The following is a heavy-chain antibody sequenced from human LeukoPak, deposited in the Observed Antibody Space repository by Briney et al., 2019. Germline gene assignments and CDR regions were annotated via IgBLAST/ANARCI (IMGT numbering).Heavy chain of an antibody. V-gene: IGHV4-59*01. D-gene: IGHD3-22*01. J-gene: IGHJ5*02. Sequence: SETLSLTCTVSGDSISPYYWSWIRQPPGKGLEWIGYIYYTGSTNYNPSLKSRVTISVDTSKNQFSLKLSSVTAADTAVYYCARGTMMVGPWGQGTLVTVSS. CDR1: GDSISPYY. CDR3: ARGTMMVGP. CDR2: IYYTGST.